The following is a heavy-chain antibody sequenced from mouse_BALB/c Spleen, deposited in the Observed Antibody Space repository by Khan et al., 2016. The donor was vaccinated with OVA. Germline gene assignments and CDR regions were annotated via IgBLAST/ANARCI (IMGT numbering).Heavy chain of an antibody. CDR3: ARGLNYYGSWFAY. J-gene: IGHJ3*01. CDR2: INTSTGEP. CDR1: GYTFTNFG. D-gene: IGHD1-1*01. Sequence: QIQLVQSGPELKKPGETVKISCKASGYTFTNFGMNWVKQAPGKALKWMGWINTSTGEPTYADDFKGRFAFSLENSASTAYLQIYNLKNEDMATYFCARGLNYYGSWFAYWGQGTLVTVSA. V-gene: IGHV9-1*02.